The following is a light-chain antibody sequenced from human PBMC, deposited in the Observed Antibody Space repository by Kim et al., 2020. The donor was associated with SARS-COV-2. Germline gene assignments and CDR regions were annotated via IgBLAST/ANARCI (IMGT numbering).Light chain of an antibody. J-gene: IGKJ1*01. Sequence: EIVLTQSPGTLSLSPGERVTLSCRASQYVRNRYVAWFQQTPGQAPRLVIYGASSRATGIPARFSGSGSGTDFTLTISRLEPEDFAVYYCQKYDSSKRTFGQGTKVDIK. V-gene: IGKV3-20*01. CDR1: QYVRNRY. CDR2: GAS. CDR3: QKYDSSKRT.